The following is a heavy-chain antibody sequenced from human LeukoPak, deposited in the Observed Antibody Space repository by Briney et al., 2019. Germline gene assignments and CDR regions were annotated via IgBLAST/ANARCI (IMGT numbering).Heavy chain of an antibody. CDR3: AKGGIVEPY. CDR2: IWYDGSNK. D-gene: IGHD1-26*01. CDR1: GFTFSSYG. J-gene: IGHJ4*02. Sequence: GGSLRLPCAASGFTFSSYGMHWVRQAPGKGLEWVAVIWYDGSNKYYADSVKGRFTISRDNSKNTLYLQMNSLRAEDTAVYYCAKGGIVEPYWGQGTLVTVSS. V-gene: IGHV3-33*06.